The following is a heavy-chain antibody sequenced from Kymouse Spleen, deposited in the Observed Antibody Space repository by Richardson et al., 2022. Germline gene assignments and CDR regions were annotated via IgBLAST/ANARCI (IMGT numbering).Heavy chain of an antibody. D-gene: IGHD4-11,IGHD4-11*01. CDR1: GFTFSSYG. J-gene: IGHJ6*02. CDR3: ARRTVTDYYYYGMDV. CDR2: IWYDGSNK. Sequence: QVQLVESGGGVVQPGRSLRLSCAASGFTFSSYGMHWVRQAPGKGLEWVAVIWYDGSNKYYADSVKGRFTISRDNSKNTLYLQMNSLRAEDTAVYYCARRTVTDYYYYGMDVWGQGTTVTVSS. V-gene: IGHV3-33*01.